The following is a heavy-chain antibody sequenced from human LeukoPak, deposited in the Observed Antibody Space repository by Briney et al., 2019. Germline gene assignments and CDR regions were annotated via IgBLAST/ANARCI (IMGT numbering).Heavy chain of an antibody. CDR3: ARTLRIAVAGDDY. J-gene: IGHJ4*02. CDR2: INHSGST. V-gene: IGHV4-34*01. Sequence: SETLSLTCAVYGGSFSGYYWSWIRQPPGKGLEWIGEINHSGSTNYNPSLKSRVTISVGTSKNQFSLKLSSVTAADTAVYYCARTLRIAVAGDDYWGQGTLVTVSS. CDR1: GGSFSGYY. D-gene: IGHD6-19*01.